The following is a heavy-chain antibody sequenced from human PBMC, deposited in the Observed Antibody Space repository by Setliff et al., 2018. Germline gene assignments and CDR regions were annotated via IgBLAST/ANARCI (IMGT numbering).Heavy chain of an antibody. CDR1: GYTFTSYA. Sequence: ASVKVSCKASGYTFTSYAIHWVRQAPGQRLEWMGWINAGNGNTKYSQEFQGRVTITRDTSASTAYMELSSLRSEDMAVYYCARSGGSSCYAGLESWGQGTPVTVSS. CDR3: ARSGGSSCYAGLES. CDR2: INAGNGNT. D-gene: IGHD6-13*01. J-gene: IGHJ4*02. V-gene: IGHV1-3*03.